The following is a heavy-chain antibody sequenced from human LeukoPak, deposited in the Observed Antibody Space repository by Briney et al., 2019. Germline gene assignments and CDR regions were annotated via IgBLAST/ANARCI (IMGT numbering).Heavy chain of an antibody. CDR2: IRGSGGGT. CDR1: GFIFSNYA. J-gene: IGHJ3*02. CDR3: ARDPNGDYIGAFDM. Sequence: GGSLRLSCAAPGFIFSNYALMWLRQSPGKGLEWVSAIRGSGGGTFYADSVKGRFTISGDNSKNTLYLQMNGLRAEDTAVYYCARDPNGDYIGAFDMWGRGTLVTVSS. D-gene: IGHD4-17*01. V-gene: IGHV3-23*01.